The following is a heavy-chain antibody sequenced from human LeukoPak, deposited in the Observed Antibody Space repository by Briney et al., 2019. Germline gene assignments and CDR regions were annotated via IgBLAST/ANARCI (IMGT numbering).Heavy chain of an antibody. V-gene: IGHV3-33*01. CDR2: IWSDGGNK. CDR3: ARGYYDSSAYLFDY. Sequence: GGSLRLSCAASEFTFSSYGMHWVRQAPGKGLEWVAVIWSDGGNKFYADSVKGRFTISRDNSKNTLYLQMNSLRAEDTAVYYCARGYYDSSAYLFDYWGQGTLATVSS. CDR1: EFTFSSYG. D-gene: IGHD3-22*01. J-gene: IGHJ4*02.